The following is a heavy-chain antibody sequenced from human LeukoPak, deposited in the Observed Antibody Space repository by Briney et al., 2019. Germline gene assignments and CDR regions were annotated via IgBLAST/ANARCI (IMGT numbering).Heavy chain of an antibody. CDR1: GGSISSYY. CDR3: ARGSTIFGVVIWNNFDY. D-gene: IGHD3-3*01. Sequence: PSETLSLTCTVSGGSISSYYWSWIRQPPGKGLEWIGYIYYSGSTNYNPSLKSRVTISVDTSKNQFSLKLISVTAADTAVYYCARGSTIFGVVIWNNFDYWGQGTLVTVSS. V-gene: IGHV4-59*01. CDR2: IYYSGST. J-gene: IGHJ4*02.